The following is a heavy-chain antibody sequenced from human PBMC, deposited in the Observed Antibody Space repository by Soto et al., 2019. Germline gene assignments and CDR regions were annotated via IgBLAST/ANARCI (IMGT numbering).Heavy chain of an antibody. Sequence: QVQLQQWGAGLLKPSETLSLTCAVYGGSFSGYYWSWIRQPPGKGLEWIGEINHSGSTNYNPSLNSRVTISVDTSKNQFSLKLSSVTAADTAVYYCAREGYSSSWYEGWGWFDPWGQGTLVTVSS. J-gene: IGHJ5*02. V-gene: IGHV4-34*01. CDR2: INHSGST. D-gene: IGHD6-13*01. CDR1: GGSFSGYY. CDR3: AREGYSSSWYEGWGWFDP.